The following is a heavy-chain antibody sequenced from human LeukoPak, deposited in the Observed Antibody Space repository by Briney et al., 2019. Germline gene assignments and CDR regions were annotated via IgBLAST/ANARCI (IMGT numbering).Heavy chain of an antibody. CDR1: GYTFTYRY. V-gene: IGHV1-45*02. D-gene: IGHD3-3*02. J-gene: IGHJ6*02. Sequence: ASVKASCKASGYTFTYRYLHWVRQAPGQALEWMGWITPFNGNTNYAQKFQDRVTITRDRSMSTAYMELSSLRSEDTAMYYCASTRALYYGMDVWGQGTTVTVSS. CDR2: ITPFNGNT. CDR3: ASTRALYYGMDV.